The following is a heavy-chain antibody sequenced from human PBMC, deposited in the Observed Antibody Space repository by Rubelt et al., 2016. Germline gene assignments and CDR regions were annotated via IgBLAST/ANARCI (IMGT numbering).Heavy chain of an antibody. CDR1: GFSFSSYA. CDR2: ISSNWGCT. Sequence: GGSLRLSCAVSGFSFSSYAMHLVRPAPGEGLEYVLGISSNWGCTYHADSVKGRFTISRDNSKNTWYLQMGSLRAEDMAVYYFARENFTNGVCYFYFYYWGQGTLVTVSS. CDR3: ARENFTNGVCYFYFYY. V-gene: IGHV3-64*02. D-gene: IGHD2-8*01. J-gene: IGHJ4*02.